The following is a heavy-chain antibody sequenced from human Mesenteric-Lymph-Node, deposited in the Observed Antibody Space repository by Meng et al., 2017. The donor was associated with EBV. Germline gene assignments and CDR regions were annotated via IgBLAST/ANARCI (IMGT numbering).Heavy chain of an antibody. V-gene: IGHV4-30-4*01. J-gene: IGHJ5*02. CDR3: GSHDSADAYGWIDP. D-gene: IGHD2-21*01. CDR1: GVYTSSPCYY. Sequence: PDSVRWLSLPAHTLSLACAVSGVYTSSPCYYCSWARPTPGRGLEGTGYIFSPGSTSYIPSLKNRLTISMDTSTNQFSLKLSPVTAAETAVYFCGSHDSADAYGWIDPWGQGALVTVSS. CDR2: IFSPGST.